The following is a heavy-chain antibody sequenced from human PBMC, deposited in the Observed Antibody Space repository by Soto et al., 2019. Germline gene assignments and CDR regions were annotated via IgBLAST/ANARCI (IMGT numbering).Heavy chain of an antibody. V-gene: IGHV3-23*01. CDR2: ISGSGGST. J-gene: IGHJ4*02. D-gene: IGHD1-7*01. CDR3: AKGVWNYEYYFDY. CDR1: GFNFSRYA. Sequence: GSLRLSCAAPGFNFSRYAMSWVRQAPGKGLEWVSAISGSGGSTYYADSVKGRFTISRDNSKNTLYLQMNSLRAEDTAVYYCAKGVWNYEYYFDYWGQGTLVTVSS.